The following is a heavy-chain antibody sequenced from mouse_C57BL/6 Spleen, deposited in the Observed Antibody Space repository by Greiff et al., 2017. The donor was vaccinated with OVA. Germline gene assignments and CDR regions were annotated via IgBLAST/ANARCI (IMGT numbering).Heavy chain of an antibody. D-gene: IGHD4-1*01. V-gene: IGHV5-9*01. CDR2: ISGGGGNT. CDR3: ARRSFGNWYFDV. CDR1: GFTFSSYT. Sequence: EVQLVESGGGLVKPGGSLKLSCAASGFTFSSYTMSWVRQTPEKRLEWVATISGGGGNTYYPDSVKGRFTISRDNAKNTLYLQMSSLRSEDTALYYCARRSFGNWYFDVWGTGTTVTVSS. J-gene: IGHJ1*03.